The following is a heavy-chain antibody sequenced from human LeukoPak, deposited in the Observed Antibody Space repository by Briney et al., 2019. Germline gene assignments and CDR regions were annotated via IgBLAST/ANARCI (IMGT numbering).Heavy chain of an antibody. CDR1: GFTFSSYA. J-gene: IGHJ4*02. CDR3: AKGSLYYYDSSGYHY. D-gene: IGHD3-22*01. Sequence: GGSLRLSCAASGFTFSSYAMSWVRQAPGKGLEWVSAISGSGGSTYYADSVKGRFTISRDNSKNTLYLQMNSLRAGDTAVYYCAKGSLYYYDSSGYHYWGQGTLVTVSS. V-gene: IGHV3-23*01. CDR2: ISGSGGST.